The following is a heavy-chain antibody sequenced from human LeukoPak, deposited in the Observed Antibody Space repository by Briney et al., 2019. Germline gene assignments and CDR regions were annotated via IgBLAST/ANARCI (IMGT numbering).Heavy chain of an antibody. CDR2: IYTSGST. V-gene: IGHV4-4*07. Sequence: SETLSLTCAVSGGSICWYYWCCMRAPAGGGRGWGGRIYTSGSTNYNPSLKSRVTMSVDTSKNQFPLKLRSVTATDPPVYYCPRGGSGWYGNYYYGMAVWAQGPTVTVPS. CDR3: PRGGSGWYGNYYYGMAV. CDR1: GGSICWYY. J-gene: IGHJ6*02. D-gene: IGHD6-19*01.